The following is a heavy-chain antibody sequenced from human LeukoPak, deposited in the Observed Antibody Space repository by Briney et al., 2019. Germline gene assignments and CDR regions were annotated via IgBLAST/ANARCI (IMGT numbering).Heavy chain of an antibody. CDR2: INHSGST. D-gene: IGHD4-17*01. J-gene: IGHJ3*02. CDR1: GVSFSGYY. Sequence: SETLSLTCAVYGVSFSGYYWSWIRQPPGKGLEWIGEINHSGSTNYNPSLKSRVTISVDTSKNQFSLKLSSVTAADTAVYYCAGGDGDYSGAERTETAHAFDIWGQGTMVTVSS. V-gene: IGHV4-34*01. CDR3: AGGDGDYSGAERTETAHAFDI.